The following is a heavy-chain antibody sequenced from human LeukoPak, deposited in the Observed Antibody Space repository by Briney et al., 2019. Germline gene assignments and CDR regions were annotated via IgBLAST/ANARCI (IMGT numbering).Heavy chain of an antibody. D-gene: IGHD3-16*01. V-gene: IGHV1-69-2*01. Sequence: ASVKVSCKVSGYTFTDYYMHWVQQAPGKGLEWMGLVDPEDGETIYAEKFQGRVTITADTSTDTAYMELSSLRSEDTAVYYCATIPPTNRHVLGDYYYYMDVWGKGTTVTVSS. J-gene: IGHJ6*03. CDR2: VDPEDGET. CDR1: GYTFTDYY. CDR3: ATIPPTNRHVLGDYYYYMDV.